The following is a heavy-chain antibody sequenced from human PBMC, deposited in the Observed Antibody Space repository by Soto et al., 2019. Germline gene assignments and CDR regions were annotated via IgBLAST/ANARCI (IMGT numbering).Heavy chain of an antibody. CDR1: GYTFGHFY. Sequence: ASVKVSCKASGYTFGHFYITWVRQAPGQGLEWMGAISPHDRNTNYAQKLQGRVTMTTDTSTSTAYMELRSLRSDDTAVYYCARRPGQLVLDYWGQGTLVTVSS. D-gene: IGHD6-6*01. J-gene: IGHJ4*02. CDR3: ARRPGQLVLDY. V-gene: IGHV1-18*01. CDR2: ISPHDRNT.